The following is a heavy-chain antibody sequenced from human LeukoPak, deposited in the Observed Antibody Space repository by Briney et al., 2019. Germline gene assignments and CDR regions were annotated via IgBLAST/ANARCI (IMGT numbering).Heavy chain of an antibody. CDR2: INSGSSTI. CDR3: ARADTLDY. Sequence: GGSLRLSCAASGFTFSTYSMNWVRQSPGKGLEWVSYINSGSSTIYYADSVKGRFTISRDNAKNSLYLQMNSLRAEDTAVYYCARADTLDYWGQGTLVTVSS. V-gene: IGHV3-48*01. CDR1: GFTFSTYS. J-gene: IGHJ4*02. D-gene: IGHD2-15*01.